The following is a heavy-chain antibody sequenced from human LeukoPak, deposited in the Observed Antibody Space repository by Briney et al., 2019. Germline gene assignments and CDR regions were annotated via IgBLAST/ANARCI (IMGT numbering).Heavy chain of an antibody. V-gene: IGHV1-8*01. Sequence: ASVKVSCKASGYTFTSYDINWVRQATGQGLEWMGWMNPNSGNTGYAQKFQGRVTMTRNTSISTAYMELSSLRSEDTAVYYCARGRLPNYYGSGISHYDAFDIWGQGTMVTVSS. J-gene: IGHJ3*02. D-gene: IGHD3-10*01. CDR3: ARGRLPNYYGSGISHYDAFDI. CDR2: MNPNSGNT. CDR1: GYTFTSYD.